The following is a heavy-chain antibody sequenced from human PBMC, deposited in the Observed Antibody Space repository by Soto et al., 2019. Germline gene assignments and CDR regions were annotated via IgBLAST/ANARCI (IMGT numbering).Heavy chain of an antibody. CDR2: INHSGST. V-gene: IGHV4-34*01. CDR3: ARATGWLPKLYYFDY. CDR1: GGSFSGYY. D-gene: IGHD3-22*01. Sequence: SETLSLTCAVYGGSFSGYYWSWIRQPPGKGLEWIGEINHSGSTNYNPSLKSRVTISVDTSKNQFSLKLSSVTAADTAVYYCARATGWLPKLYYFDYWGQGTLVTVSS. J-gene: IGHJ4*02.